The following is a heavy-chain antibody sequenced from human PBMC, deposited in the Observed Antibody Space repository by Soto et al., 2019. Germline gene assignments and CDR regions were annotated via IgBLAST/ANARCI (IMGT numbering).Heavy chain of an antibody. Sequence: PSETLSLSCTVSGGSISSGGYYWSWIRQHPGKGLEWIGYIYYSGSTYYNPSLKSRVTISVDTSKNQFSLKLSSVTAADTAVYYCARVTQLYVQPLTEFQYSSSWLDAIGIWGQGTMVTVSS. CDR3: ARVTQLYVQPLTEFQYSSSWLDAIGI. D-gene: IGHD6-13*01. V-gene: IGHV4-31*03. J-gene: IGHJ3*02. CDR2: IYYSGST. CDR1: GGSISSGGYY.